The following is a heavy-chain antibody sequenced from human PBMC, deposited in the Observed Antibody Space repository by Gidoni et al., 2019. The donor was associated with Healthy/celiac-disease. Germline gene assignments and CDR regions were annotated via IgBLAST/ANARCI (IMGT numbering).Heavy chain of an antibody. CDR2: NYYSGST. D-gene: IGHD1-1*01. CDR3: ARHWTNNIRSYGMDV. Sequence: QLQLQESGPGLVKTSETLSLTCTVPGGSISSSSYYWGWIRPPPGKGLEWIGSNYYSGSTYSNPYLKSRVTISVDTSKNQVSLKLSSVTAADTAVYDCARHWTNNIRSYGMDVWGQGTTVTVSS. J-gene: IGHJ6*02. V-gene: IGHV4-39*01. CDR1: GGSISSSSYY.